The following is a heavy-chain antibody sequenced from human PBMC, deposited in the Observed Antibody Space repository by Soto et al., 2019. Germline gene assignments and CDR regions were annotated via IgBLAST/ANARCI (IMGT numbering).Heavy chain of an antibody. CDR1: GGSISSGDYY. Sequence: QVQLQESGPGLVKPSQTLSLTCTVSGGSISSGDYYWSWIRQPPGNGLEWIGYIYYSGSTYYNPSLKSRVTISVDTSKNQFSLKLSSVTAADTAVYYCARVIDDILTGLAYNWFDPWGQGTLVTVSS. CDR2: IYYSGST. CDR3: ARVIDDILTGLAYNWFDP. V-gene: IGHV4-30-4*01. D-gene: IGHD3-9*01. J-gene: IGHJ5*02.